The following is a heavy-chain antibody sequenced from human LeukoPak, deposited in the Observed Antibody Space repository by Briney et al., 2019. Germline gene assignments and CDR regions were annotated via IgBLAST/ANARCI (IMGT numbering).Heavy chain of an antibody. V-gene: IGHV4-31*03. J-gene: IGHJ6*02. Sequence: SETLSLTCTVSGGSISSGGYYWSWIRQHPGKGLEWIGYIYYSGSTYYNLSLKSRVTISVDTSKNQFSLKLSSVTAADTAVYYCARDSGFGELTLDVWGQGTTVTVSS. CDR2: IYYSGST. CDR3: ARDSGFGELTLDV. D-gene: IGHD3-10*01. CDR1: GGSISSGGYY.